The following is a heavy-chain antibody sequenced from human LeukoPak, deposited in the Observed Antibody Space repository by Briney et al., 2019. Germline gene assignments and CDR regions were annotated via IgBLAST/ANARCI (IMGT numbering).Heavy chain of an antibody. CDR3: ASYYGSGSDDY. D-gene: IGHD3-10*01. CDR2: ISSSSTYT. Sequence: GGSLRLSCAASGFTFSSYALNWVRQAPGKGLEWVSFISSSSTYTHYADPVRGRFTISRDNAKNSLYLQMNSLRAEDTAVYYCASYYGSGSDDYWGQGTLVTVSS. J-gene: IGHJ4*02. CDR1: GFTFSSYA. V-gene: IGHV3-21*01.